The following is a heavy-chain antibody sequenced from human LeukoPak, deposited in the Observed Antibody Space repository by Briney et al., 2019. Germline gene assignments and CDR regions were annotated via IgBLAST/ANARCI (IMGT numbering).Heavy chain of an antibody. Sequence: SETLSLTCTVSGGSISSYYWSWIRQPAGKGLEWIGRIYTSGSTNYNLSLKSRVTMSVDTSKNQFSLKLSSVTAADTAVYYCARMREYYYDSSGYYDYWGQGTLVTVSS. CDR3: ARMREYYYDSSGYYDY. CDR2: IYTSGST. V-gene: IGHV4-4*07. D-gene: IGHD3-22*01. J-gene: IGHJ4*02. CDR1: GGSISSYY.